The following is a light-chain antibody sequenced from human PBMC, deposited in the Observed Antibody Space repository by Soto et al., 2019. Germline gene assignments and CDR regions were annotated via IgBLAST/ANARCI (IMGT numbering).Light chain of an antibody. J-gene: IGLJ1*01. CDR3: QSYDSSRSGYV. CDR1: SSNIGAGYD. V-gene: IGLV1-40*01. Sequence: QSVLTQPPSVSGAPGQRVTISCTGSSSNIGAGYDVHWYQQLPGTAPKLHIYGNSNRPSGVPDRFSGSKSGTSASLAITGLQAEDEADYYCQSYDSSRSGYVLGTGTKLTVL. CDR2: GNS.